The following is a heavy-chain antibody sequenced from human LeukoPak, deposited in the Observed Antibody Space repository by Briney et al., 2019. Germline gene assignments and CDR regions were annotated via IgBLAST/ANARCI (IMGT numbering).Heavy chain of an antibody. Sequence: GGSLRLSCAASGFTFSSYSMDWVRQAPGKGLEWVSSSSSSSSYIYYADSVKGRFTISRDNAKNSLYLQMNSLRAEDTAVYYCARDRSMPYYMDVWGKGTTVTVSS. CDR2: SSSSSSYI. J-gene: IGHJ6*03. V-gene: IGHV3-21*01. CDR1: GFTFSSYS. D-gene: IGHD2/OR15-2a*01. CDR3: ARDRSMPYYMDV.